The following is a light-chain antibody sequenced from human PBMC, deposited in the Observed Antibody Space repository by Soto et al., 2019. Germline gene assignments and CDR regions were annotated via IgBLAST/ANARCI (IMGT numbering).Light chain of an antibody. CDR1: SSDDGGYNY. Sequence: QSVLTQPASVSGSPGQAITISCTGTSSDDGGYNYVSWYQQHPGKAPKLMIYEVSNRPSGVSDRFSGSKSGNTASLTISGLQAEDEADYYCTSYTSSSTPVFGTGTKVTVL. J-gene: IGLJ1*01. CDR3: TSYTSSSTPV. CDR2: EVS. V-gene: IGLV2-14*01.